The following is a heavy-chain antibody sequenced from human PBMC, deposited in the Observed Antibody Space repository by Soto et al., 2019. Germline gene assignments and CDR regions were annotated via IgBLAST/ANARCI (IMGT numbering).Heavy chain of an antibody. J-gene: IGHJ4*02. CDR3: ARGREQWLVLFDY. D-gene: IGHD6-19*01. V-gene: IGHV1-3*01. CDR2: INAGNGNT. CDR1: GYTFTSYA. Sequence: ASVKVSCKASGYTFTSYAMHWVRQAPGQRLEWMGWINAGNGNTKYSQKFQGRVTITRDTSASTAYMELSSLRSEDTAVYYCARGREQWLVLFDYWGQGTLVTVSS.